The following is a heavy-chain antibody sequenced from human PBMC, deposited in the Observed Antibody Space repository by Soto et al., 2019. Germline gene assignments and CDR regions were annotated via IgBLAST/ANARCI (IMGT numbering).Heavy chain of an antibody. J-gene: IGHJ6*02. CDR1: GYIFSDYG. V-gene: IGHV1-18*01. CDR3: ARASHIHGVDV. CDR2: INPYNDYT. Sequence: QVQVVQSGAEVKKPGASVKVSCKASGYIFSDYGITWVRQAPGQGLEWMGWINPYNDYTIYAQNFQARVTMTTDTSTTPAYRELRALTSDDTGKYYCARASHIHGVDVWGQGTTVTVSS.